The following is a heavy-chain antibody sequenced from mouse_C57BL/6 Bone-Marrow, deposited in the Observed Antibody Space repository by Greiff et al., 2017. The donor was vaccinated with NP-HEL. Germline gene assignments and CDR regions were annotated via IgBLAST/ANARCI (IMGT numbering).Heavy chain of an antibody. Sequence: VQLQQSGAELVRPGASVKLSCTASGFNIKDDYMHWVKQRPELGLEWIGWIDPENGDTEYASKFQGKATITADTSSNTSYLQLSSQTSEDTAVYYCTHYDGYYPYAMDYWGQGTSVTVSS. CDR1: GFNIKDDY. CDR3: THYDGYYPYAMDY. V-gene: IGHV14-4*01. CDR2: IDPENGDT. J-gene: IGHJ4*01. D-gene: IGHD2-3*01.